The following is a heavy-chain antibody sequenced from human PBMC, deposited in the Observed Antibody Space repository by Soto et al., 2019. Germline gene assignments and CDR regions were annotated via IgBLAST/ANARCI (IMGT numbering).Heavy chain of an antibody. J-gene: IGHJ4*02. CDR2: INANGGDT. Sequence: QVHLVQSGAEVDKPGTSVKVSCKASGYTFITYYIHWVRQAPGQGLEWMGVINANGGDTAYAQPLEDRVTMTRDTSTSTVYMEMSSVRSDDTAIYYCAGDLHGFGDSHYWGQGTMITVSS. CDR3: AGDLHGFGDSHY. CDR1: GYTFITYY. V-gene: IGHV1-46*01. D-gene: IGHD4-17*01.